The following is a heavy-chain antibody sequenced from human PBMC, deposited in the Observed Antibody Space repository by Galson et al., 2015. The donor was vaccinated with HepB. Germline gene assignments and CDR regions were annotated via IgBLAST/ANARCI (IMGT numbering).Heavy chain of an antibody. Sequence: ETLSLTCTVSGGSISSYYWSWIRQPPGKGLEWIGYIYYSGSTNYNPSLKSRVTISVDTSKNQFSLKLSSVTAADTAVYYCARAKTSKGNWFDPWGQGTLVTVSS. CDR1: GGSISSYY. CDR3: ARAKTSKGNWFDP. V-gene: IGHV4-59*01. J-gene: IGHJ5*02. CDR2: IYYSGST.